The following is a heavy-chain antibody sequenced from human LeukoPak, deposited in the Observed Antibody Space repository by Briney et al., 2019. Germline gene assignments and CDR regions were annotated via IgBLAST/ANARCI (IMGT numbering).Heavy chain of an antibody. Sequence: SETLTLTCSISGDSINSGGYYWYWIRQPPGKGLEWLGYIHSGGTAYFNPSVEGRSSISLDKSQNQFFLRLTSVTAADTAVYFCARDHYDSRGDYVVEYWGQGTLVTVSS. D-gene: IGHD3-22*01. CDR2: IHSGGTA. CDR1: GDSINSGGYY. J-gene: IGHJ4*02. V-gene: IGHV4-31*03. CDR3: ARDHYDSRGDYVVEY.